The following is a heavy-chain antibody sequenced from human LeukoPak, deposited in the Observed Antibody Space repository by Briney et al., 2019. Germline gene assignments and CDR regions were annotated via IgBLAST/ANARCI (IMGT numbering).Heavy chain of an antibody. Sequence: GGSLRLSCAASGFSFSSHWVHWVRQAPGKGLVWVSRISDDGSYTGNVDPVKGRFTISRDNVNNMLYLHMNSLRAEDTAVYYCASFGISWRSSYWGQGTLVTVSS. CDR2: ISDDGSYT. J-gene: IGHJ4*02. CDR3: ASFGISWRSSY. CDR1: GFSFSSHW. V-gene: IGHV3-74*01. D-gene: IGHD2-21*01.